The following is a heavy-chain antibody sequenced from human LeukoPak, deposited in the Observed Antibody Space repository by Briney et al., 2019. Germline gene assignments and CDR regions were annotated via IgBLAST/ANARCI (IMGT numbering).Heavy chain of an antibody. V-gene: IGHV3-23*01. Sequence: GGSLRLSCASSGFTFSTYAMSWVRQAPGKGLEWISSISGDGGGTYYADSVKGRFTISRDNSKNTLSLQMNSLRAEDTAIYYCAKGLGRFDYWGQGTLVTVSS. J-gene: IGHJ4*02. CDR3: AKGLGRFDY. CDR1: GFTFSTYA. CDR2: ISGDGGGT.